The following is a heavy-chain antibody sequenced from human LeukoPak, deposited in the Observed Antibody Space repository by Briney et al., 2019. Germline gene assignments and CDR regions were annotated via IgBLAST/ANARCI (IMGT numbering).Heavy chain of an antibody. CDR1: GLTFRTYT. CDR3: ARSLMRPYFDY. J-gene: IGHJ4*02. CDR2: MSFDGSDQ. V-gene: IGHV3-30*04. D-gene: IGHD3-10*01. Sequence: PGGSLRLSCPVSGLTFRTYTMNWIRQAPGKGLEWVASMSFDGSDQFYADSVRGRFTISRDNSKNTLFLQMSSLRSDDTAVYYYARSLMRPYFDYWGQGTLVSVSP.